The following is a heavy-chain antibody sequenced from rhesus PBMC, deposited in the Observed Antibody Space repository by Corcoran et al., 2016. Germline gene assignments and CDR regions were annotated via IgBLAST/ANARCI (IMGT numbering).Heavy chain of an antibody. CDR3: ASSYYSGSYYFY. CDR2: IYGSGSST. CDR1: GGSISSSY. J-gene: IGHJ4*01. D-gene: IGHD3-16*01. V-gene: IGHV4-169*01. Sequence: QLQLQESGPGLVKPSETLSVTCAVSGGSISSSYWSWIRQAPGKGLEWIGYIYGSGSSTNYNPSVKRRFTLSVDTSKNQLSLKLSSVTTADTAVYYCASSYYSGSYYFYWGQGVLVTVSS.